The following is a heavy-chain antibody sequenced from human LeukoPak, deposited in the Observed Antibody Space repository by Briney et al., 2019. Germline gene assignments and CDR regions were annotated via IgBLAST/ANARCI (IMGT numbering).Heavy chain of an antibody. D-gene: IGHD2-2*01. CDR1: GFTFSSYD. V-gene: IGHV3-23*01. J-gene: IGHJ5*02. CDR2: ISGSGGST. CDR3: AKGVVVVPAAPFGNWFDP. Sequence: GGSLRLSCAASGFTFSSYDMSWVRQAPGRGLEWVSAISGSGGSTYYADSVKGRFTISRDNSKNTLYLQMNSLRAEDTAVYYCAKGVVVVPAAPFGNWFDPWGQGTLVTVSS.